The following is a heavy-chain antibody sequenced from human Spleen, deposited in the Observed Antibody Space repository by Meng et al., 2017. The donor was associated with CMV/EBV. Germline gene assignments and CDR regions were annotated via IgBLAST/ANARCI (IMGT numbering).Heavy chain of an antibody. CDR2: ITSSSNTI. J-gene: IGHJ4*02. Sequence: GGSLRLSCAVSGFTVSTTYMSWVRQAPGKGLEWVSYITSSSNTIYYADSVKGRFTISRDNAKNSLYLQMNSLRGEDTAVYYCARELTGNHHFDYWGQGTLVTVSS. CDR1: GFTVSTTY. D-gene: IGHD3-9*01. V-gene: IGHV3-48*04. CDR3: ARELTGNHHFDY.